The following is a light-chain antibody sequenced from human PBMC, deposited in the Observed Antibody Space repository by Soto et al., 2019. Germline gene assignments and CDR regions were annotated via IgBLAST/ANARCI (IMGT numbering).Light chain of an antibody. CDR1: KLGDKY. CDR3: QAWDSSTYYV. Sequence: SYALTQPPSVSVSPGQTASITCSGDKLGDKYACWYQQKPGQSPVLVIYQDSKRPSGIPERFSGSNSGNTATLTISGTQAMDEADYYCQAWDSSTYYVFGTGTKVTVL. J-gene: IGLJ1*01. CDR2: QDS. V-gene: IGLV3-1*01.